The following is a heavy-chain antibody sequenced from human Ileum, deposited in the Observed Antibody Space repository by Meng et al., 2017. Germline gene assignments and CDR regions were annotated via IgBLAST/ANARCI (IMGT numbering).Heavy chain of an antibody. V-gene: IGHV3-20*04. CDR2: VNWKGIRT. J-gene: IGHJ3*01. D-gene: IGHD2-8*01. CDR3: VRKVNGHDVFDV. Sequence: GESLKISCAASGFKFDDFSMGWVRQAPGKGLEWVSNVNWKGIRTGSADAMQGRFTISRDNAKTSIYLQLHGLRVEDTALYYCVRKVNGHDVFDVWGQGTMVTVSS. CDR1: GFKFDDFS.